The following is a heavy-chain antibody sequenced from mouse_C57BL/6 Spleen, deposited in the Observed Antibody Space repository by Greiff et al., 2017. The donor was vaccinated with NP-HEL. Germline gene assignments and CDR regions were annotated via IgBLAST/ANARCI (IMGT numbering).Heavy chain of an antibody. V-gene: IGHV1-80*01. J-gene: IGHJ2*01. CDR2: IYPGDGDT. Sequence: VQLQQSGAELVKPGASVKISCKASGYAFSSYWMNWVKQRPGKGLEWIGQIYPGDGDTNYNGKFKGKATLTADKSSSTAYMQLSSLTSEDSAVYFCAREGSYYGSSFDYWGQGTTLTVSS. CDR1: GYAFSSYW. CDR3: AREGSYYGSSFDY. D-gene: IGHD1-1*01.